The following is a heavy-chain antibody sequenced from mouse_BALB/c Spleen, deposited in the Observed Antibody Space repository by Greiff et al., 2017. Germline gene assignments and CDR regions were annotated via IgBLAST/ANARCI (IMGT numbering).Heavy chain of an antibody. J-gene: IGHJ4*01. CDR3: ASRYEEPFMDY. CDR1: GFNIKDTY. Sequence: EVQVVESGAELVKPGASVKLSCTASGFNIKDTYMHWVKQRPEQGLEWIGRIDPANGNTKYDPKFQGKATITADTSSNTAYLQLSSLTSEDTAVYYGASRYEEPFMDYWGQGTSVTVSS. D-gene: IGHD2-10*02. V-gene: IGHV14-3*02. CDR2: IDPANGNT.